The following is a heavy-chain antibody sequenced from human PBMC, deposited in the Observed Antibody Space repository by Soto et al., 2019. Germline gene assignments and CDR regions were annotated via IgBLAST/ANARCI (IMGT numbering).Heavy chain of an antibody. V-gene: IGHV3-30-3*01. CDR3: ARSPGAAMVRSYYYYGMDG. CDR2: ISYDGSNK. D-gene: IGHD5-18*01. Sequence: QVQLVESGGGVVQPGRSLRLSCAASGFTFSSYAMHWVRQAPGKGLEWVAVISYDGSNKYYADSVKGRFTISRDNSKNTLYLQMNSLGDEVTAVYYCARSPGAAMVRSYYYYGMDGWGQGTTVTVS. J-gene: IGHJ6*02. CDR1: GFTFSSYA.